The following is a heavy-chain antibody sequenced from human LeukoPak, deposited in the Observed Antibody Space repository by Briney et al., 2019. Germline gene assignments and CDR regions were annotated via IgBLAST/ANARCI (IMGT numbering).Heavy chain of an antibody. Sequence: PGRSLRLSCAASGFTFSSYAIHWVRLAPGKGLDWVAVISYDGSNKYYADSVKGRFTISRDNSQNTLYLQMNSLRVEDTAVYYCARVSAPGYFYGMDVWGQGTTVTVS. V-gene: IGHV3-30-3*01. CDR3: ARVSAPGYFYGMDV. J-gene: IGHJ6*02. CDR2: ISYDGSNK. CDR1: GFTFSSYA. D-gene: IGHD3-10*01.